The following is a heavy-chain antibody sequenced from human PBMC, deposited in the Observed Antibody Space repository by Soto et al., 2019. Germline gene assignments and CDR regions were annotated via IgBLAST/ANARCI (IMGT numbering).Heavy chain of an antibody. D-gene: IGHD2-21*01. CDR1: GFTFDDYA. V-gene: IGHV3-9*01. J-gene: IGHJ4*02. CDR2: ISWNSGSI. CDR3: AKDCGGDCYSYY. Sequence: VQLVESGGGLVQPGRSLRLSCAASGFTFDDYAMHWVRQAPGKGLEWVSGISWNSGSIGYADSVKGRFTISRDNAKNSLYLQMNSLRAEDTALYYCAKDCGGDCYSYYWGQGTLVTVSS.